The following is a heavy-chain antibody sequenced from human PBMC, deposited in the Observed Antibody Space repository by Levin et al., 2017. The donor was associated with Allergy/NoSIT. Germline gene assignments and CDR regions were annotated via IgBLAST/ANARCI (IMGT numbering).Heavy chain of an antibody. CDR2: IYYSGST. D-gene: IGHD3-9*01. V-gene: IGHV4-59*08. J-gene: IGHJ4*02. Sequence: SETLSLTCTVSGGSISSYYWSWIRQPPGKGLEWIGYIYYSGSTNYNPSLKSRVTISVDTSKNQFSLKLSSVTAADTAVYYCARHAYYDILTGYYIPGLPDYWGQGTLVTVSS. CDR3: ARHAYYDILTGYYIPGLPDY. CDR1: GGSISSYY.